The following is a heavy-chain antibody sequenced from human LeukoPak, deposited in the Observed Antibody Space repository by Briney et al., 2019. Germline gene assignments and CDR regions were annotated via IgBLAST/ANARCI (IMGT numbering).Heavy chain of an antibody. J-gene: IGHJ6*02. CDR3: AREFQYGSGSYDLNYYGMDV. CDR1: GFTVSSNY. Sequence: GGSLRLSCAASGFTVSSNYMSWVRQAPGKGLEWVSVIYSGGSTYYADSVKGRFTISRDNSKNTLYLQMNSLRAEDTAVYYCAREFQYGSGSYDLNYYGMDVWGQGTTVTVSS. V-gene: IGHV3-53*01. CDR2: IYSGGST. D-gene: IGHD3-10*01.